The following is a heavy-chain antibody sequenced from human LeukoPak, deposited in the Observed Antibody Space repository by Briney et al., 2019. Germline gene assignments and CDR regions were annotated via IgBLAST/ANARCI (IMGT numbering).Heavy chain of an antibody. CDR2: ISSSDGGT. CDR3: AKGTLGSCNGATCYPLDY. Sequence: GGSLRLSRAGSGFTFSSYAMAWVRQTPEKGLEWVAIISSSDGGTYIDSVKGRFTISRDNSKNMLNLQMNSLRAEDTAVYYCAKGTLGSCNGATCYPLDYWGQGTLVTVSS. V-gene: IGHV3-23*01. J-gene: IGHJ4*02. D-gene: IGHD2-8*01. CDR1: GFTFSSYA.